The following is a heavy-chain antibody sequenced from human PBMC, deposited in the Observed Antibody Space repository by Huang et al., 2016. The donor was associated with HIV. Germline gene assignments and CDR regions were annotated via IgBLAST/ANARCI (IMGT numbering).Heavy chain of an antibody. V-gene: IGHV3-30-3*01. CDR2: RSNDGGNN. CDR1: GFPFNNHA. D-gene: IGHD5-18*01. Sequence: QVQLVESGGGVVQPGRSLRLSCAAAGFPFNNHAMHGVRQAPGKGLDWVAVRSNDGGNNYYADSVKGRFTISRDSSKSTLFLHMTSLRTEDTAVYYCARAKDTWDAYDIWGQGTMVIVSS. J-gene: IGHJ3*02. CDR3: ARAKDTWDAYDI.